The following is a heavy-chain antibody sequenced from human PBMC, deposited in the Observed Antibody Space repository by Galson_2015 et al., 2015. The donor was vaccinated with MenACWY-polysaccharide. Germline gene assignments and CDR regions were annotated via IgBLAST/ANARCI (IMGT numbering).Heavy chain of an antibody. J-gene: IGHJ4*02. CDR1: GYSFTNYW. V-gene: IGHV5-51*01. CDR3: ARQRYSSSSGDY. CDR2: ISPDDSQT. D-gene: IGHD6-6*01. Sequence: QSGAEVKKPGESLKISCKGSGYSFTNYWIAWVRQMPGKGLEWMGIISPDDSQTKYGPSFQGQVTISADKSINTAYLQWNSLKASDTAMYYCARQRYSSSSGDYWGQGTLVTVSS.